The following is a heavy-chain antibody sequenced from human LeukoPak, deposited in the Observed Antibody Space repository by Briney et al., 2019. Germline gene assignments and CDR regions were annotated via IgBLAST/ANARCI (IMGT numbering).Heavy chain of an antibody. CDR3: ARAPSRMVRGVWGY. Sequence: SETLSLTCAVYGGSFSGYYWSWIRQPPGKGLEWIGEINHSGSTNYNPSPKSRVTISVDTSKNQFSLKLSSVTAADTAVYYCARAPSRMVRGVWGYWGQGTLVTVSS. J-gene: IGHJ4*02. V-gene: IGHV4-34*01. D-gene: IGHD3-10*01. CDR1: GGSFSGYY. CDR2: INHSGST.